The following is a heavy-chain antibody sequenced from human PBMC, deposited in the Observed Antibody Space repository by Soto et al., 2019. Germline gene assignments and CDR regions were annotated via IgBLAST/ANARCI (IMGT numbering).Heavy chain of an antibody. Sequence: VRQATGKGLEWVSAIGTAGDTYYPGSVKGRFTISRENAKNSLYLQMNSLRAEDTAVYYCATCSGGSCYHDAFDIWGQGTMVTVSS. CDR2: IGTAGDT. CDR3: ATCSGGSCYHDAFDI. D-gene: IGHD2-15*01. V-gene: IGHV3-13*01. J-gene: IGHJ3*02.